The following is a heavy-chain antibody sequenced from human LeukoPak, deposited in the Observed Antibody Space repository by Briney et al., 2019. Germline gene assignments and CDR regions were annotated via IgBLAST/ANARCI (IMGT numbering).Heavy chain of an antibody. CDR3: ARSGHWSAAYYYYYMDV. Sequence: PGGSLRLSCAASGFTVSDYSMSWIRQAPGEGLEWVSYIRSSVTTIYYADSVQGRFTISRDNAKNSLYLQMNSLRAEDTAVYCCARSGHWSAAYYYYYMDVWGKGTTVTVSS. CDR1: GFTVSDYS. J-gene: IGHJ6*03. D-gene: IGHD3-3*02. V-gene: IGHV3-11*01. CDR2: IRSSVTTI.